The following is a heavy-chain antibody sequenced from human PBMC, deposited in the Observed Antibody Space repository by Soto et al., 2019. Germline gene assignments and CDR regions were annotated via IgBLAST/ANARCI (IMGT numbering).Heavy chain of an antibody. V-gene: IGHV3-23*01. CDR2: FVSSTGST. CDR3: AKRHTTVPTPANYFDY. Sequence: EVQLLESGGDLVQPGGSLRLSCAASGFTFSRYTMNWVRQAPGKGLEWVSTFVSSTGSTFYADSVEGRFTISKDDSKNTLYLQMNSLRDEDTAVYYCAKRHTTVPTPANYFDYWGQGTLVTVSS. D-gene: IGHD1-1*01. J-gene: IGHJ4*02. CDR1: GFTFSRYT.